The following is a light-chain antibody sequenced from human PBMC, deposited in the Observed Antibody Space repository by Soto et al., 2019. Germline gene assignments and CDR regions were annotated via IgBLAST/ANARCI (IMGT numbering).Light chain of an antibody. CDR2: DAS. Sequence: EIVLTQSPATLSLSPGERATLSCRASQSVSSYLAWYQQKPGQAPRLLIYDASNRSTGIPARFSGSGSGTAFTLTISSLEPEDFAVYYCQRGNTFGGGTKVEIK. J-gene: IGKJ4*01. V-gene: IGKV3-11*01. CDR1: QSVSSY. CDR3: QRGNT.